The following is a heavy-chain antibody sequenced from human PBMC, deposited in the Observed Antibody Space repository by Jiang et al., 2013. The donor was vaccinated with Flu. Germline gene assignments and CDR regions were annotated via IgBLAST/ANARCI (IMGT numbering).Heavy chain of an antibody. V-gene: IGHV1-2*02. D-gene: IGHD2-2*01. CDR3: ARDIVVVPAAPPRGFDP. Sequence: MHWVRQAPGQGLEWMGWINPNSGGTNYAQKFQGRVTMTRDTSISTAYMELSRLRSDDTAVYYCARDIVVVPAAPPRGFDPWGQGTLVTVSS. CDR2: INPNSGGT. J-gene: IGHJ5*02.